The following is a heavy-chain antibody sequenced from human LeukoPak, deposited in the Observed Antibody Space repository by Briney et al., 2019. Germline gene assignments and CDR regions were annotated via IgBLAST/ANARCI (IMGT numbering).Heavy chain of an antibody. Sequence: GGSLRLSCAASGFTFSSYEVNWVRQAPGKGLEWVSYISSSGSTIYYADSVKGRFTISRDNAKNSLYLQMNSLRAEDTAVYYCARDSIAVAGFYYYYGMDVWGQGTTVTVSS. CDR3: ARDSIAVAGFYYYYGMDV. V-gene: IGHV3-48*03. J-gene: IGHJ6*02. D-gene: IGHD6-19*01. CDR2: ISSSGSTI. CDR1: GFTFSSYE.